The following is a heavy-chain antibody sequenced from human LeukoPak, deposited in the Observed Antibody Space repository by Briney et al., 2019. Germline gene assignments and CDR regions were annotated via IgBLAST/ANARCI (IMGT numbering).Heavy chain of an antibody. J-gene: IGHJ4*02. CDR1: GFTFSSYP. CDR2: ISSDGGST. V-gene: IGHV3-64D*09. Sequence: GGSLRLSCSASGFTFSSYPMHWVRKAPGKRLEYVSGISSDGGSTYYTDSVKGRFTISRDNSKNTLYLQMSSLRAEDTAVYYCVRGFAISRFDYWGQGILVTVSS. D-gene: IGHD3-10*01. CDR3: VRGFAISRFDY.